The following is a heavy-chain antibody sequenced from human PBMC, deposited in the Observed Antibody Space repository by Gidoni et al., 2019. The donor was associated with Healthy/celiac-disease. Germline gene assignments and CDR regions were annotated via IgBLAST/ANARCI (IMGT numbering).Heavy chain of an antibody. CDR3: ARSLLYSSSWYRGLRGVGY. CDR1: GYTFTSYD. CDR2: MNPNSGNT. V-gene: IGHV1-8*01. D-gene: IGHD6-13*01. Sequence: QVQLVQSGAEVKKPGASVKVSCKASGYTFTSYDINWVRQATGQGLKWMGWMNPNSGNTGYAQKFQGRVTMTRNTSISTAYMELSSLRSEDTAVYYCARSLLYSSSWYRGLRGVGYWGQGTLVTVSS. J-gene: IGHJ4*02.